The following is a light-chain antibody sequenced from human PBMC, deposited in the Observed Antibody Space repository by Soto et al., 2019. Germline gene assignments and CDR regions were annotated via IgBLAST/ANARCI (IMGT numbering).Light chain of an antibody. CDR2: EVS. V-gene: IGLV2-14*01. J-gene: IGLJ1*01. CDR1: SSDVGGYNY. CDR3: SSYTSSSTLYV. Sequence: QAVVTQPASVSGSPGQSITISCTGTSSDVGGYNYVSWYQQHPGKAPKLMIYEVSNRPSGVSNRFSGSKSGNTASLTISGLQAEDEADYYCSSYTSSSTLYVFAAGTKLTVL.